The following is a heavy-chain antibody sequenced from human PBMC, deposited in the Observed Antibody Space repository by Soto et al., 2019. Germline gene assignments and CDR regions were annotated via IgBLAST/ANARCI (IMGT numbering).Heavy chain of an antibody. Sequence: EVQLVESGGGLVKPGGSLRLSCAASGFTFSSYSMNWVRQAPGKGLEWVSSISSSSSYIYYADSVKGRFTISRDNAKNSLYLQMNSLRAEDTAVYYCARDLAMVPPGRGMDVWGQGTTVTVSS. V-gene: IGHV3-21*01. CDR1: GFTFSSYS. J-gene: IGHJ6*02. CDR3: ARDLAMVPPGRGMDV. D-gene: IGHD5-18*01. CDR2: ISSSSSYI.